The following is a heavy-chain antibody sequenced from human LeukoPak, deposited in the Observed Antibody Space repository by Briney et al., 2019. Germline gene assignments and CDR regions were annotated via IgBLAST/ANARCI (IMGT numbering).Heavy chain of an antibody. V-gene: IGHV4-59*08. CDR2: IYYSGSA. CDR1: GASISSYY. Sequence: SETLSLTCTVSGASISSYYWSWIRQPPGKGLEWIGYIYYSGSANYNPSLKSRVTISVDTSKNQFSLKLSSVTAADTAVYYCARRRNDILTGPYYYYYGMDVWGQGTTVTVSS. J-gene: IGHJ6*02. D-gene: IGHD3-9*01. CDR3: ARRRNDILTGPYYYYYGMDV.